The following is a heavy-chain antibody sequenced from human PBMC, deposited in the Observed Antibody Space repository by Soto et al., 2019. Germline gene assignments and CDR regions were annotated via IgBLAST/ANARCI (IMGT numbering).Heavy chain of an antibody. J-gene: IGHJ5*02. CDR2: ISYSGST. V-gene: IGHV4-31*03. CDR1: GGSISSGGYY. Sequence: QVQLQESGPGLVKPSQTLSLTCNVSGGSISSGGYYWSWIRQHPGKGLEWIGYISYSGSTYYNPSLKSRVTISADTYKNKVSLKLSSVTAAEPAVSYWARDAREVDGCFDRWGRGTLVSVSS. D-gene: IGHD5-12*01. CDR3: ARDAREVDGCFDR.